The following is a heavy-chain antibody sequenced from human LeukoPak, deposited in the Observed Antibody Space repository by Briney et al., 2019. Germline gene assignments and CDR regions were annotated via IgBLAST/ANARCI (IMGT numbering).Heavy chain of an antibody. Sequence: ASVTVSCTASGYTFTGYYMHWVRQAPGQGLEWMGRINPNSGGTNYAQKFQGRVTMTRDTSISTAYMELSRLRSDDTAVYYCARDGRSGYQLLTGEFDPWGQGTLVTVSS. CDR2: INPNSGGT. CDR3: ARDGRSGYQLLTGEFDP. V-gene: IGHV1-2*06. J-gene: IGHJ5*02. CDR1: GYTFTGYY. D-gene: IGHD2-2*01.